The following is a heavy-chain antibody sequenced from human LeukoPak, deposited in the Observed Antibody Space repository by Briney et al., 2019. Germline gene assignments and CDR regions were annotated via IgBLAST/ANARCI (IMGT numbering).Heavy chain of an antibody. Sequence: GGSLRLSCAASGFTLSSYAMHWVRQAPGKGLEWVAVISYDGSNKNYADSVKGRFTISRDNSKNTLYLQMNSLRAEDTAVYYCARESGDYDILTGYYMPKYYFDYWGQGTLVTVSS. D-gene: IGHD3-9*01. CDR2: ISYDGSNK. J-gene: IGHJ4*02. V-gene: IGHV3-30-3*01. CDR3: ARESGDYDILTGYYMPKYYFDY. CDR1: GFTLSSYA.